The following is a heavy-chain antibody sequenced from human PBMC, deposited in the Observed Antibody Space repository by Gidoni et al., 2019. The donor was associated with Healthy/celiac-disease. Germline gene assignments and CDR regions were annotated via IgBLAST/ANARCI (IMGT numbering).Heavy chain of an antibody. Sequence: QVQLQESGPGLVKPSQTLSLTCPVSGGSISSGGYYWSWIRQHPGKGLEWIGYIYYSGSTYYNPSLKSRVTISVDTSKNQFSLKLSSVTAADTAVYYCARDPAYYDFWSGYSAHWFDPWGQGTLVTVSS. V-gene: IGHV4-31*03. CDR3: ARDPAYYDFWSGYSAHWFDP. D-gene: IGHD3-3*01. CDR1: GGSISSGGYY. J-gene: IGHJ5*02. CDR2: IYYSGST.